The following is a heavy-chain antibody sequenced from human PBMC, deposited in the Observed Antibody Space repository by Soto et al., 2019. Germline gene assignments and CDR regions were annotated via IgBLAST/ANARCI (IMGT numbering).Heavy chain of an antibody. Sequence: SETLSLTCTVSGGSISSSSYYWGWIRQPPGKGLEWIGGIYYSGSTYYNPSLKSRVTISVDTSKNQFSLKLSSVTAADTAVYYWVRGSRKYYYAMDVWGQGTTVTVSS. J-gene: IGHJ6*02. CDR3: VRGSRKYYYAMDV. CDR2: IYYSGST. CDR1: GGSISSSSYY. V-gene: IGHV4-39*01. D-gene: IGHD3-10*01.